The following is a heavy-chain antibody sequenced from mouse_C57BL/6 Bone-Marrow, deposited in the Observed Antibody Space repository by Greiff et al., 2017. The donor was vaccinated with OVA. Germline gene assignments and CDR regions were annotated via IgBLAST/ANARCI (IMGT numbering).Heavy chain of an antibody. CDR3: AKRGDWGGYFEV. CDR2: LCSGGSS. Sequence: VQLQQSGPGLVQPSPSLSITCTVSGFSLTSYGVNWVRQSPGKGLEWLGVLCSGGSSDYNAAFLSRLSITKEKSKSQVFFKMNSLQADDTAIYFCAKRGDWGGYFEVWGTGTTVTVAS. CDR1: GFSLTSYG. J-gene: IGHJ1*03. D-gene: IGHD4-1*01. V-gene: IGHV2-5*01.